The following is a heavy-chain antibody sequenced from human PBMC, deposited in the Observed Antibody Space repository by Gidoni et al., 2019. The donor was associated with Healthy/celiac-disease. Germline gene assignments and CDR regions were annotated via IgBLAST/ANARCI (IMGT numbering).Heavy chain of an antibody. J-gene: IGHJ2*01. CDR1: GYTFTSYA. CDR2: INAGNGNT. Sequence: QVQLVQSGAEVKKPGASVKVSCKASGYTFTSYAMHWVRQAPGQRLEWMGWINAGNGNTKYSQKFQGRVTITRDTSASTAYMELSSLRSEDTAVYYCARDEIVVVPAATPSWYFDLWGRGTLVTVSS. CDR3: ARDEIVVVPAATPSWYFDL. V-gene: IGHV1-3*01. D-gene: IGHD2-2*01.